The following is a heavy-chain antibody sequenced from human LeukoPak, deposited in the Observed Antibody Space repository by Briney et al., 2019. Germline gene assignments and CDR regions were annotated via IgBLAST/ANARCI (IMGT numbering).Heavy chain of an antibody. CDR1: GYTFTDYY. V-gene: IGHV1-8*02. CDR2: MNPNSGNT. J-gene: IGHJ3*02. CDR3: ARDPPRDYYYDSSESFDI. Sequence: GASVRVSCKASGYTFTDYYIRWVRQAPGQGLEWMGWMNPNSGNTGYAQKFQGRVTMTRNTSISTAYMELSSLRSEDTAVYYCARDPPRDYYYDSSESFDIWGQGTMVTVSS. D-gene: IGHD3-22*01.